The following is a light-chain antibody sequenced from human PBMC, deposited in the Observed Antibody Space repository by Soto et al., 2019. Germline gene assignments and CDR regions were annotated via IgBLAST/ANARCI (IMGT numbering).Light chain of an antibody. J-gene: IGKJ1*01. CDR3: QQYGSSSWT. CDR1: QSVSSSY. V-gene: IGKV3-20*01. Sequence: EIVLTQSPGTLSLSPGERATLSCRASQSVSSSYLAWYQQKPGQPPRLLIYGASSRDTGIPDRFSGSGSGTDFTLTISRLEPEDFEVYYCQQYGSSSWTFGQGTKVDIK. CDR2: GAS.